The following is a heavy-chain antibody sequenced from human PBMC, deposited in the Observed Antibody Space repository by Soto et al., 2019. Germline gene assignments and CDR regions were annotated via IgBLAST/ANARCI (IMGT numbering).Heavy chain of an antibody. V-gene: IGHV3-30*03. D-gene: IGHD4-17*01. J-gene: IGHJ3*02. CDR3: ASRLTTGDDAFDI. CDR2: ISYDGSNK. CDR1: GFTFSSYG. Sequence: GGSLRLSCAASGFTFSSYGMHWVRQAPGKGLEWVAVISYDGSNKYYADSVKGRFTISRDNSKNTLYLQMNSLRAEDTAVYYCASRLTTGDDAFDIWGQGTMVTVSS.